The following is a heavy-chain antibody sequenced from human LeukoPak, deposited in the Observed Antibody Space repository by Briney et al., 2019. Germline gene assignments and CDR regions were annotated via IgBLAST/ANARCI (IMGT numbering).Heavy chain of an antibody. CDR3: AREYYGDAAFDI. V-gene: IGHV3-30*02. J-gene: IGHJ3*02. CDR2: IRYDGTSQ. Sequence: GGSLRLSCATSGFTLSIYGMHWVRQAPGKGLEWVAFIRYDGTSQYYADSVKGRFTISRDNSKNMLYLQMNSLRAEDTAVYYCAREYYGDAAFDIWGQGTMVTVSS. CDR1: GFTLSIYG. D-gene: IGHD4-17*01.